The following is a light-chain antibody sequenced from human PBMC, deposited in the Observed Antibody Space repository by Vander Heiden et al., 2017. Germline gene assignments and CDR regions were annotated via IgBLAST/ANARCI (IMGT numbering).Light chain of an antibody. J-gene: IGKJ1*01. CDR1: QSVASS. Sequence: ELVLTQSPGTLSLSPGERATLSCWASQSVASSLAWYQQKVGQAPRLLIFDASSRATGIPDRFSGSGSGTDFTLTISRLEPEDIAVYFCQQYGRSPHTFGQRTKLEIK. V-gene: IGKV3-20*01. CDR2: DAS. CDR3: QQYGRSPHT.